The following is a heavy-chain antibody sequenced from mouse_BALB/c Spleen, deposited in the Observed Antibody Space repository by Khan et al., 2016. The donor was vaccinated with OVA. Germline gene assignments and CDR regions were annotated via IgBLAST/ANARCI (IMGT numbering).Heavy chain of an antibody. CDR1: GYTFPTYW. Sequence: QVQLKQSGAELAKPGASVKMSCKPSGYTFPTYWRHWVKQRPGQGLEWIGSINPPSGYTDYNEKFKDKATLSAAKSSSTAYMQLSSLTSEDSAVYYCARDRIDYWGQGTTLTVSS. V-gene: IGHV1-7*01. CDR2: INPPSGYT. J-gene: IGHJ2*01. CDR3: ARDRIDY.